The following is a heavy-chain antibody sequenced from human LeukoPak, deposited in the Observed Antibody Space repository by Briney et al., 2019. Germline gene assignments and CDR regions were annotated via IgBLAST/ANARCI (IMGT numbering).Heavy chain of an antibody. CDR3: APSPNYGSGTSGY. J-gene: IGHJ4*02. CDR1: GFTFSSYG. Sequence: GGSLRLSCAASGFTFSSYGMHWVRQAPGKGLEWVAFIRYDGSNKYYADSVKGRFIISRDNSKNTLFLQMNSLTTEDTAVYYCAPSPNYGSGTSGYWGQGTQVTVSS. D-gene: IGHD3-10*01. CDR2: IRYDGSNK. V-gene: IGHV3-30*02.